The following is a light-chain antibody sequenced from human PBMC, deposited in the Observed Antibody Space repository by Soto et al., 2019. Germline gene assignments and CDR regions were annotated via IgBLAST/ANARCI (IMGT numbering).Light chain of an antibody. CDR3: QQRSNSIT. CDR1: QSVSSY. J-gene: IGKJ5*01. V-gene: IGKV3-11*01. Sequence: IVFTQSPAPLSLSPGEMATLPCSASQSVSSYLACYQQRPGQPPRLLIYDASNRATGIHARFSGSGSGTDFTLTISRLEPEDFAVYYRQQRSNSITFGTGTRLEIK. CDR2: DAS.